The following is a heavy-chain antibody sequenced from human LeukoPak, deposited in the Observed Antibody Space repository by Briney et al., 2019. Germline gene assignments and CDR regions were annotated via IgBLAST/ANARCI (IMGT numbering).Heavy chain of an antibody. D-gene: IGHD4-23*01. CDR1: GYTFTSYY. CDR2: INPSGGST. Sequence: ASVKVSCKASGYTFTSYYMHWVRQAPGQGLEWMGIINPSGGSTSYAQKFQGRVTMTRDTSTSTVYMELSSLRSEDTAVYYCARDRVKVTLYYYYYGMDVWGQGTTVTVSS. CDR3: ARDRVKVTLYYYYYGMDV. J-gene: IGHJ6*02. V-gene: IGHV1-46*01.